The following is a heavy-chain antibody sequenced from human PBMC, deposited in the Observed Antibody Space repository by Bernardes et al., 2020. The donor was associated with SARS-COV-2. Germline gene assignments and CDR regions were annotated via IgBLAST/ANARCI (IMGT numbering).Heavy chain of an antibody. CDR2: ISGFSNVT. CDR3: ARALAPGVGASAY. CDR1: GFIFSDYY. J-gene: IGHJ4*02. V-gene: IGHV3-11*01. Sequence: GSLRLSCRTSGFIFSDYYMSWIRQAPGRGLELLAYISGFSNVTFYADSLKGRPTIPRDYATNSLFLHLGSLTADDTGIYYCARALAPGVGASAYWGQGAVVTVSS. D-gene: IGHD1-26*01.